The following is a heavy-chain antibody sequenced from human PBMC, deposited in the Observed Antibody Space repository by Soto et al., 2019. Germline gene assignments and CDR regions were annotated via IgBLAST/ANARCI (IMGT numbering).Heavy chain of an antibody. CDR1: GFTFSTYG. CDR2: ISYDGSHK. D-gene: IGHD2-8*01. Sequence: GGSLRLSCAASGFTFSTYGMYWVRQAPGKGLEWVKFISYDGSHKYYADSVKVRFSISIDDSKNTLYLQMNSLRAEDTAVYYCAKDSRVYAGGYGMHXWGQGTTLTVS. J-gene: IGHJ6*02. CDR3: AKDSRVYAGGYGMHX. V-gene: IGHV3-30*18.